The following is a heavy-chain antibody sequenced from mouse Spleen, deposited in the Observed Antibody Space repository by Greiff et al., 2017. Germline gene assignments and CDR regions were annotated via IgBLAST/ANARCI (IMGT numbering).Heavy chain of an antibody. V-gene: IGHV1-80*01. J-gene: IGHJ4*01. CDR2: IYPGDGDT. Sequence: VQGVESGAELVKPGASVKISCKASGYAFSSYWMNWVKQRPGKGLEWIGQIYPGDGDTNYNGKFKGKATLTADKSSSTAYMQLSSLTSEDSAVYFCARWVIYYYSMDDWGQGTSVTVSS. D-gene: IGHD1-1*01. CDR1: GYAFSSYW. CDR3: ARWVIYYYSMDD.